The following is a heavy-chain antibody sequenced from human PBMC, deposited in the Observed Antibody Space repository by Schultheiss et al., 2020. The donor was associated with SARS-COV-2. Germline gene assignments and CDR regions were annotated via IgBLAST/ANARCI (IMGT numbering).Heavy chain of an antibody. CDR3: ARGDYGSGSYYFDY. V-gene: IGHV4-61*08. CDR2: INHSGST. Sequence: SETLSLTCTVSGGSISSGGYYWSWIRQHPGKGLEWIGEINHSGSTNYNPSLKSRVTISVDTSKNHFSLKLSSVTAADTAVYYCARGDYGSGSYYFDYWGQGALVTVSS. CDR1: GGSISSGGYY. J-gene: IGHJ4*02. D-gene: IGHD3-10*01.